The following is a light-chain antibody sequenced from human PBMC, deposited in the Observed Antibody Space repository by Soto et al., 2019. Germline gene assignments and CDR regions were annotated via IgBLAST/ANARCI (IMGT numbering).Light chain of an antibody. Sequence: QSALTQPASVSGSPGQSITISCAGTSSDVGGYNYVSWYQQHPGKAPKLMIYDVSNRPSGVSNRFSGSKSGNTASLTISGRQAEDEADYYCSSYTSSSTPYVFGGGTKLTVL. CDR1: SSDVGGYNY. CDR2: DVS. V-gene: IGLV2-14*01. J-gene: IGLJ1*01. CDR3: SSYTSSSTPYV.